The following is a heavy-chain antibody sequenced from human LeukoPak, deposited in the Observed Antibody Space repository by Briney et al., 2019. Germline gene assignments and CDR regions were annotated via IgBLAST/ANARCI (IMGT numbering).Heavy chain of an antibody. CDR2: FDPEDDKI. CDR1: GYTLTELS. V-gene: IGHV1-24*01. Sequence: ASVTVSCTVSGYTLTELSMHWVRQAPGKGLEWMGGFDPEDDKIVYAQKFQGRVTLTEDSSTDTAYMELRSLRSEDTAVYYCAAGTTRWDLLFDYWGQGTLVTVSS. J-gene: IGHJ4*02. D-gene: IGHD1-26*01. CDR3: AAGTTRWDLLFDY.